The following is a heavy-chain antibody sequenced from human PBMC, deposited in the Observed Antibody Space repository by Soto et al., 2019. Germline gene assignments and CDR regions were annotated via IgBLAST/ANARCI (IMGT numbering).Heavy chain of an antibody. CDR2: IKSKTDGGTT. CDR1: GFTFSNAW. V-gene: IGHV3-15*01. Sequence: GGSLRLSCAASGFTFSNAWMSWVRQAPGKGLEWVGRIKSKTDGGTTDYAAPVKGRFTISRDDSKNTLYLQMNSLKTEDTAVYYCTTDPVGYGYYYYYMDVWGKGTTVTVSS. D-gene: IGHD5-12*01. CDR3: TTDPVGYGYYYYYMDV. J-gene: IGHJ6*03.